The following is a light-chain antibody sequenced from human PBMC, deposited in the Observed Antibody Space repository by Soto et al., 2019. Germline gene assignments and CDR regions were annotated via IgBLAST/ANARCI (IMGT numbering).Light chain of an antibody. CDR3: QQYDNSPIT. Sequence: VLTQYPGTLSLSPGERGTLSCGASQSVNNYLAWYQQKPGQAPRLLIYGASTRATGIPARFSGSGSGTEFTITISSLQSEDFAVYYCQQYDNSPITVGPGTRLEIK. V-gene: IGKV3-15*01. CDR2: GAS. CDR1: QSVNNY. J-gene: IGKJ5*01.